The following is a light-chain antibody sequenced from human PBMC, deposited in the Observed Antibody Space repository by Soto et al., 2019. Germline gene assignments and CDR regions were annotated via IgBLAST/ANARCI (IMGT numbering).Light chain of an antibody. J-gene: IGLJ2*01. CDR3: QSYDTSLSGV. Sequence: QSVLTQPPSVSGAPGQRVSISCTGDRSNIGAGYDVHWYQHVPGKAPQLLIHGNINRPSGVPDRFSASKSGASASLVITGLQAEDEDDYYCQSYDTSLSGVFGGGTKLTVL. CDR2: GNI. CDR1: RSNIGAGYD. V-gene: IGLV1-40*01.